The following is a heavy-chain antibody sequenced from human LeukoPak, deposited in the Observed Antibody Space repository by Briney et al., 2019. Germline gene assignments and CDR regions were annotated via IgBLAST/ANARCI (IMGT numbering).Heavy chain of an antibody. V-gene: IGHV1-46*01. CDR1: GYTFTSYY. J-gene: IGHJ4*02. Sequence: GASVKVSCKASGYTFTSYYVHWVRQAPGQGLEWMGIINPSGGSTSYAQKFQGRVTMTRDTSTSTVYMELSSLRSEDTAVYYCARDRMDLVVPAAMDLDYWGQGTLVTVSS. CDR2: INPSGGST. CDR3: ARDRMDLVVPAAMDLDY. D-gene: IGHD2-2*01.